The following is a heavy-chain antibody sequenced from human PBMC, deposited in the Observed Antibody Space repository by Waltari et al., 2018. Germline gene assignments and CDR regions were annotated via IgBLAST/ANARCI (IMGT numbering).Heavy chain of an antibody. CDR2: VRGRGRR. D-gene: IGHD1-1*01. CDR1: GDSMSASDW. CDR3: ARDRGRGLFLDC. J-gene: IGHJ4*02. Sequence: QVQLQESGPGLVKPAGTLSVTCVVSGDSMSASDWWSWVRQSPGKGLEGLGQVRGRGRRNYSPSLETRVSVTIDTAKKQFSLRMTAATAADTAVYDCARDRGRGLFLDCWGQGTLVTVSP. V-gene: IGHV4-4*02.